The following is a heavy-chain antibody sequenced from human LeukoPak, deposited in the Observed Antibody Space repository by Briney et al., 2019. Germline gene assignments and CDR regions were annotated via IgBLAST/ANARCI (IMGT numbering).Heavy chain of an antibody. Sequence: GGSLRLSCAASGFTFSSYWMSWVRQAPGKGLECVANIKEDGSEEYYVDSVKGRFTISRDNAKNSLYLQMNSLRAEDTAVYYCARGAAARSNDYWGQGTLVTVSS. D-gene: IGHD6-13*01. J-gene: IGHJ4*02. CDR2: IKEDGSEE. CDR3: ARGAAARSNDY. CDR1: GFTFSSYW. V-gene: IGHV3-7*03.